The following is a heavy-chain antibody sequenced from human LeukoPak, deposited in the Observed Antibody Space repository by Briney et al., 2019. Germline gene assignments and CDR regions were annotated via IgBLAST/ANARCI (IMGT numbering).Heavy chain of an antibody. CDR3: ARLPLYGSGTFDY. D-gene: IGHD3-10*01. J-gene: IGHJ4*02. V-gene: IGHV5-10-1*04. Sequence: GESLTISCKASGYSFASYWISWVRQVPDKGLEWMGRIDPTDSYTSYSPSFQGQVTISADKSISTAYLQWSSLKASDTAIYYCARLPLYGSGTFDYWGQGTLVTVPS. CDR2: IDPTDSYT. CDR1: GYSFASYW.